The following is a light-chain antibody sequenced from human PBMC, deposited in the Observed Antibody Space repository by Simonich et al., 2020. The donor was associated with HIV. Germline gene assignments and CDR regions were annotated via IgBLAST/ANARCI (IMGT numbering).Light chain of an antibody. Sequence: EIVLTQSPATLSLSPGERATLSCRASQSVGSNLVWYQQKPGQAPRLLIYGASTRATGIPARFSGSGSGTEFTLTISSMQSEDFAVYYCQQYNNWPPWTFGQGTKVEVK. CDR2: GAS. J-gene: IGKJ1*01. V-gene: IGKV3-15*01. CDR3: QQYNNWPPWT. CDR1: QSVGSN.